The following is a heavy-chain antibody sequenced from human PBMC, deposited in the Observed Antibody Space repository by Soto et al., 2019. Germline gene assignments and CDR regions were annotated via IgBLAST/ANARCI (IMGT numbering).Heavy chain of an antibody. Sequence: GGSLRLSCAGSGFTLSNYEMNWVRQAPGKGLEWVSDISTGGSSIYYADSVKGRFTIARDNGKNSVYLQMGSLRAEDTATYYCARGRGGLSGADVWGQGTTVTVSS. CDR2: ISTGGSSI. J-gene: IGHJ6*02. CDR1: GFTLSNYE. V-gene: IGHV3-48*03. D-gene: IGHD1-26*01. CDR3: ARGRGGLSGADV.